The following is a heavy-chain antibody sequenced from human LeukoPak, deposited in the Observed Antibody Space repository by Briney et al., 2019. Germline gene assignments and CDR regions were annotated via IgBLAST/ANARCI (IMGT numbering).Heavy chain of an antibody. Sequence: GGSLRLSCAVSGITLSNYGMSWVRQVPGKGLEWVSGISGSGGNTYYADSVKGRFTIPRDNSKNTLYLQMNSLRAEDTAVYFCAKRGVVIRVFLVGFHKEASYFDSWGQGALVTVSS. J-gene: IGHJ4*02. CDR2: ISGSGGNT. CDR3: AKRGVVIRVFLVGFHKEASYFDS. V-gene: IGHV3-23*01. D-gene: IGHD3-10*01. CDR1: GITLSNYG.